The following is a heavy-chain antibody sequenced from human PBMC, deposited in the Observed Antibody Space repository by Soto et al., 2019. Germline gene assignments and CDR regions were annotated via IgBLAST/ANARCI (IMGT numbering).Heavy chain of an antibody. V-gene: IGHV4-30-4*01. CDR1: GGSISSGDYY. CDR2: IYYSGST. D-gene: IGHD3-22*01. CDR3: ARDNYYDSSGYYYFDY. J-gene: IGHJ4*02. Sequence: SETLSLTCTVSGGSISSGDYYWRWIRQPPGKGLEWIGYIYYSGSTYYNPSLKSRVTISVDTSKNQFSLKLSSVTAADTAVYYCARDNYYDSSGYYYFDYWGQGTLVTVSS.